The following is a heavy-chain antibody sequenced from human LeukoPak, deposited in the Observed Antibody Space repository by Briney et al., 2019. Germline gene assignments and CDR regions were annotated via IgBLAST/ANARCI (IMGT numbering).Heavy chain of an antibody. CDR3: AKEVVGDFWSGPYPYYMDV. J-gene: IGHJ6*03. Sequence: GGSLRLSCAASGFTFSSYAMSWVRQAPGKGLEWVSAISGSGGSTYYADSVKGRFTISRDNSKNTLYLQMNSLRAEDTAVYYCAKEVVGDFWSGPYPYYMDVWGKGTTVTVSS. V-gene: IGHV3-23*01. D-gene: IGHD3-3*01. CDR1: GFTFSSYA. CDR2: ISGSGGST.